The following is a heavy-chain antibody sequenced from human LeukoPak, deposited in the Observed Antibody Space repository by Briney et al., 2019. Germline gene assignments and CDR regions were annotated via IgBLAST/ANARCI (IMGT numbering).Heavy chain of an antibody. J-gene: IGHJ3*02. Sequence: PSETLSLTCTVSGDSIGSHYWSWIRQPPGKGLEWIGYIFYVGSTNYNPSLKCRVTISVDTSKNQFSLKLNSVTAADTAVYYCARDYYDSRGEAFDIWGQGTMVTVSS. CDR1: GDSIGSHY. D-gene: IGHD3-22*01. CDR3: ARDYYDSRGEAFDI. CDR2: IFYVGST. V-gene: IGHV4-59*11.